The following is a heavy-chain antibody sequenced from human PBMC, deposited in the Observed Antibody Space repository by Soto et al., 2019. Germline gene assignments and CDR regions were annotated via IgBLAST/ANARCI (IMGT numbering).Heavy chain of an antibody. V-gene: IGHV3-30-3*01. CDR2: ISYDGSNK. CDR1: GFAFSSYA. J-gene: IGHJ4*02. CDR3: ARDLSGSGD. Sequence: QVQLVESGGGVVQPGRSLRLSCAASGFAFSSYAMHWVRQAPGKGLEWVAVISYDGSNKYYADSVKGRFTISRDNSKNTLYLKMNSLRAEDTAVYSCARDLSGSGDWGQGTLVTVSS. D-gene: IGHD3-10*01.